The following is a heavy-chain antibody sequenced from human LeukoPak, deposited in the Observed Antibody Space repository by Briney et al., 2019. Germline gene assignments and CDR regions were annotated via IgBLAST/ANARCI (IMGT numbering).Heavy chain of an antibody. Sequence: SETLSLTCTVSGGSISSSSYYWGWIRQPPGKGLEWIGSIYYSGSTYYNPSLKSRVTISVDTSKNQFSLKLSSVTAADTAVYYCARQNLAVAGSWGQGTLVTVSS. V-gene: IGHV4-39*01. CDR1: GGSISSSSYY. D-gene: IGHD6-19*01. CDR2: IYYSGST. CDR3: ARQNLAVAGS. J-gene: IGHJ4*02.